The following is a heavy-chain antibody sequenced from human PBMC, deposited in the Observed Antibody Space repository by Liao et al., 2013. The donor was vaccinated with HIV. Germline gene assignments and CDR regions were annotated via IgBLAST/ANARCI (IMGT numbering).Heavy chain of an antibody. CDR2: THYTGIT. Sequence: QVQLQASGPGLVKPSETLSLTCTVFGDSISGGTYYWGWIRQSPGKGLEGLASTHYTGITYYNPPVKSRVTISLDTPKNEFSLKLNSVTAADTAVYYCAARITISGVTIPHALDVWGQGTMVAVSS. CDR1: GDSISGGTYY. CDR3: AARITISGVTIPHALDV. J-gene: IGHJ3*01. D-gene: IGHD3-3*01. V-gene: IGHV4-39*07.